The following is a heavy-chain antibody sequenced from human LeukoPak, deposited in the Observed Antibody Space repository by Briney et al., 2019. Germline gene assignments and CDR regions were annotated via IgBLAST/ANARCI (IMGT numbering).Heavy chain of an antibody. CDR2: INPNSGGT. Sequence: ASVKVSCKASGYIFTGYYMHWVRQAPGQGLEWMGWINPNSGGTNYAQNFQGRVTMTRDTSISTAYMDLSRLRSDDTAVYYCASLGATTLSYYGMDVWGQGTTVIVSS. V-gene: IGHV1-2*02. J-gene: IGHJ6*02. CDR1: GYIFTGYY. D-gene: IGHD1-26*01. CDR3: ASLGATTLSYYGMDV.